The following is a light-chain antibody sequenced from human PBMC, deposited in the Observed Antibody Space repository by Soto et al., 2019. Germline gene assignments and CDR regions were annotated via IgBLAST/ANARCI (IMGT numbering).Light chain of an antibody. CDR2: RDS. V-gene: IGLV3-9*01. Sequence: SYALTQPLSVSVALGQTARITCGGNNIGSKNVHWYQQKPGQAPVLVIYRDSNRPSGIPERFSGSNSGNKATLTISRAQAGDEADYYCQVWDSSTAVFGGGTKLTVL. CDR3: QVWDSSTAV. J-gene: IGLJ3*02. CDR1: NIGSKN.